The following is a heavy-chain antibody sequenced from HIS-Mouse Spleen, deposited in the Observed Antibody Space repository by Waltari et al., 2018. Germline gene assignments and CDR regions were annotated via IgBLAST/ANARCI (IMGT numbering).Heavy chain of an antibody. CDR1: GFTFIIYG. V-gene: IGHV3-48*01. D-gene: IGHD1-26*01. Sequence: EVQLVEFGGGVVQPGGSLSIVRAASGFTFIIYGMNWVGKAPEKELEWFSYISSSSSTIYYADSVKGRFTISRDNAKNSLYLQMNSLRAEDTAVYYCARGASGSYYLVSVSDYWGQGTLVTVSS. J-gene: IGHJ4*02. CDR3: ARGASGSYYLVSVSDY. CDR2: ISSSSSTI.